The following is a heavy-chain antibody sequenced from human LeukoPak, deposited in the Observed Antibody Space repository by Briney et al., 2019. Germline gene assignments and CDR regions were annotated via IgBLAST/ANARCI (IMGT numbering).Heavy chain of an antibody. V-gene: IGHV5-51*01. CDR3: ARRIWQQLAYDAFDI. D-gene: IGHD6-13*01. CDR1: GYSFTNYW. Sequence: GESLQISCKGSGYSFTNYWIGWVRPMPGKGLEWMGIIYPGDSDTRYSPSFQGQVTISADKSISTAYLQWSSLKASDTAMYYCARRIWQQLAYDAFDIWGQGTMVTVSS. J-gene: IGHJ3*02. CDR2: IYPGDSDT.